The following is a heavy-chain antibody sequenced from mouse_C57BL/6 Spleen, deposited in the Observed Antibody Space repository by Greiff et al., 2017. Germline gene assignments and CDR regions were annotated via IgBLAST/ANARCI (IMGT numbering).Heavy chain of an antibody. Sequence: EVKLVESGGGLVKPGGSLKLSCAASGFTFSSYAMSWVRQTPEKRLEWVATISDGGSYTYYPDNVKGRFTISRDNAKNNLYLQMSHLKSEDTAMYYCARELTGTWDYWGQGTTLTVSS. CDR1: GFTFSSYA. CDR3: ARELTGTWDY. J-gene: IGHJ2*01. D-gene: IGHD4-1*01. V-gene: IGHV5-4*01. CDR2: ISDGGSYT.